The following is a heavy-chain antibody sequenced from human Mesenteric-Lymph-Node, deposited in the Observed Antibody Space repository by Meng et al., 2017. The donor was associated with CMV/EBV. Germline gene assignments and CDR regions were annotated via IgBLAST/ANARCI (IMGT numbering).Heavy chain of an antibody. Sequence: ASVKVSCKASGYIPTGYYMHWGRQAPGQGLEWMGWIDAYSGATDYAQKFQGRITMTRDTSISTAHMEMSRLRSDDTAVYYCARGDYDSSDYPFDHWGQGTPVTVSS. J-gene: IGHJ4*02. V-gene: IGHV1-2*02. CDR2: IDAYSGAT. CDR3: ARGDYDSSDYPFDH. CDR1: GYIPTGYY. D-gene: IGHD3-22*01.